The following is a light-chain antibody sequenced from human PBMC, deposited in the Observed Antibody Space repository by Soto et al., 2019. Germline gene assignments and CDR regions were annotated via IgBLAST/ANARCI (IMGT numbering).Light chain of an antibody. CDR1: SSDVGGYNF. CDR2: EVT. CDR3: SSYTSSDTRG. Sequence: QSALTQPASVSGSPGQSITISCTGTSSDVGGYNFVSWYQQHPGKAPKLIIYEVTNRPAGVSNRFSGSKSGNTASLTISGLQAEDEADYYCSSYTSSDTRGFATGTKVTVL. V-gene: IGLV2-14*01. J-gene: IGLJ1*01.